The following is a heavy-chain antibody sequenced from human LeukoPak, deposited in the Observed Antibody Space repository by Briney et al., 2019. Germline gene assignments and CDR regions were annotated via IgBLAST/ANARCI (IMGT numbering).Heavy chain of an antibody. CDR1: GYTFTGYY. CDR3: ARARSIIAARRGVYFDY. CDR2: INPNSGGT. J-gene: IGHJ4*02. D-gene: IGHD6-6*01. V-gene: IGHV1-2*02. Sequence: GASVKFSCKASGYTFTGYYMHWVRQAPGQGLEWMGWINPNSGGTNYAQKFQGRVTMTRDTSISTVYMELSRLRSDDTAVYYCARARSIIAARRGVYFDYWGQGTLVTVSS.